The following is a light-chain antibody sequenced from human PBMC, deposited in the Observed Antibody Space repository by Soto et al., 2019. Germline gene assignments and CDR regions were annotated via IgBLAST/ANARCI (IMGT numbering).Light chain of an antibody. CDR1: QDISNY. CDR2: DAL. CDR3: QQYDNLPIT. V-gene: IGKV1-33*01. Sequence: DIQMTQSPSSLSASVGDRVTITCQASQDISNYLNWYQQKPGKAPKLLIYDALNLERGVPSRFSGGGSGTDFTFTTSSLQPEDIAIYYCQQYDNLPITFGQGTRLEIK. J-gene: IGKJ5*01.